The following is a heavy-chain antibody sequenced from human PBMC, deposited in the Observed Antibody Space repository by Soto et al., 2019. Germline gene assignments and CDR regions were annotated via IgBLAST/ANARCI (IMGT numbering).Heavy chain of an antibody. J-gene: IGHJ4*02. Sequence: QVQLQESGPGLVKPSQTLSLTCTVSGGSISSGGYYWSWIRQHPGKGLEWIGYIYYSGSTYYNPTPQSXXTISVDTSKNQFSLKLSSVTAAATAVYYCSREPLIWGQGTLVTVSS. CDR2: IYYSGST. CDR3: SREPLI. V-gene: IGHV4-31*03. D-gene: IGHD3-16*01. CDR1: GGSISSGGYY.